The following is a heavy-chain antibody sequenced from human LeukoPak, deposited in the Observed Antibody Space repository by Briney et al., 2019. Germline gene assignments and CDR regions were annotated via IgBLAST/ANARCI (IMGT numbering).Heavy chain of an antibody. CDR3: ARDGMATIRGYYYYYGMDV. CDR1: GITLSNYG. D-gene: IGHD5-24*01. Sequence: PGGSLRLSCAVSGITLSNYGMGWVRQAPGKGLEWVAGISDSGGRTNYADSVKGRFTISRDNPKNTLYLQMNSLRAEDTAVYYCARDGMATIRGYYYYYGMDVWGQGTTVTVSS. J-gene: IGHJ6*02. CDR2: ISDSGGRT. V-gene: IGHV3-23*01.